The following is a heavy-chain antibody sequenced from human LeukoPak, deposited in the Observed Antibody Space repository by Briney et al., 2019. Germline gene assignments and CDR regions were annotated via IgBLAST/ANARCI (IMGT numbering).Heavy chain of an antibody. D-gene: IGHD3-10*01. CDR1: GFTFDDYA. Sequence: PGGSLRLSCAASGFTFDDYAMHWVRQAPGKGLEWVSGISWNSGSIGYADSVKGRFTISRDNAKNSLYLQMNSLRAEDTAVYYCARLQYSFLYGSGSYGVDYWGQGTLVTVSS. CDR2: ISWNSGSI. V-gene: IGHV3-9*01. CDR3: ARLQYSFLYGSGSYGVDY. J-gene: IGHJ4*02.